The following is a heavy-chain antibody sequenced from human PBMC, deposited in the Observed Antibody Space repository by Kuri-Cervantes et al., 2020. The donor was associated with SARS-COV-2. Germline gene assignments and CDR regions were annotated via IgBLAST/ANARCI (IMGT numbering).Heavy chain of an antibody. D-gene: IGHD3-3*01. CDR3: ASCRFTRSRYQCYFDY. CDR1: GYTFTGYY. J-gene: IGHJ4*02. V-gene: IGHV1-46*01. Sequence: ASVKVSCKASGYTFTGYYMHWVRQAPGQGLEWMGIINPSGGSTSYAQKFQGRVTMTRDTSTSTVYMELSSLRSEDTAVYYCASCRFTRSRYQCYFDYWGQETLVTVSS. CDR2: INPSGGST.